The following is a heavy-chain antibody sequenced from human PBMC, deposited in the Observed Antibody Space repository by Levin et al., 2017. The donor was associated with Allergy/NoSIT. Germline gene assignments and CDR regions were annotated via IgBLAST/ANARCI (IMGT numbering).Heavy chain of an antibody. CDR1: GGSFSGYY. V-gene: IGHV4-34*01. Sequence: SETLSLTCAVYGGSFSGYYWSWIRQPPGKGLEWIGEINHSGSTNYNPSLKSRVTISVDTSKNQFSLKLSSVTAADTAVYYCARGLEGSGGSYGMDGWGQGTTVTVSS. CDR2: INHSGST. J-gene: IGHJ6*02. D-gene: IGHD1-26*01. CDR3: ARGLEGSGGSYGMDG.